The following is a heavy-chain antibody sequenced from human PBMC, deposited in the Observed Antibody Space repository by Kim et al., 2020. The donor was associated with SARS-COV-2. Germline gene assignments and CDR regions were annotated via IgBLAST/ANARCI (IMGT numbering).Heavy chain of an antibody. CDR1: GFTFSGSA. V-gene: IGHV3-73*01. Sequence: GGSLRLSCATSGFTFSGSAIHWVRQASGKGLEWVGHIRTKSSGYATGYAASVRGRFTLSRDDSKNTAYVEMNNLNTDDTAVYYCTTQEGGSPHYWGQGTQVTVSS. CDR3: TTQEGGSPHY. J-gene: IGHJ4*02. CDR2: IRTKSSGYAT.